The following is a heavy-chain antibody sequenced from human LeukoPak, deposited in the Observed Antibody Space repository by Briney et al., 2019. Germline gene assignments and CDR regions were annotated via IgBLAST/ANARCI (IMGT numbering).Heavy chain of an antibody. CDR1: GGSISSSRSY. CDR2: IYYSGST. V-gene: IGHV4-39*07. D-gene: IGHD2-15*01. J-gene: IGHJ5*02. CDR3: ATQGNILPPNWFDP. Sequence: PSETLSLTCTVSGGSISSSRSYWGWIRQPPGKGLEWIGSIYYSGSTYSTPSLKSRVTISLDTSKNQFSLKLRSVTAADTAVYYCATQGNILPPNWFDPWGQGTLVTVSS.